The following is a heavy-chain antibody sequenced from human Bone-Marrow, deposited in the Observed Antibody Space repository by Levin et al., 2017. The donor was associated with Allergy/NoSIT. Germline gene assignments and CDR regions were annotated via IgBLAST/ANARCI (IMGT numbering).Heavy chain of an antibody. D-gene: IGHD3-10*01. Sequence: SVKVSCRSSGGTFSSFDVHWVRQAPGQGLEWMGRISPIFGTTKYAQRFQGRLTITADQSTGSAYMDLSSLTSEDTALYFCARRGDPGYYYYSMDVWGQGTTVIVSS. CDR2: ISPIFGTT. V-gene: IGHV1-69*13. J-gene: IGHJ6*02. CDR3: ARRGDPGYYYYSMDV. CDR1: GGTFSSFD.